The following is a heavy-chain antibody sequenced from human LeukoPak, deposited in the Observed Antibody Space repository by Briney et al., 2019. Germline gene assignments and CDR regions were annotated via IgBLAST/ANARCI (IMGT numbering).Heavy chain of an antibody. J-gene: IGHJ4*02. CDR3: ARGPNSNWSGLDF. CDR2: ISPTGSTT. CDR1: GFTFSRAW. Sequence: PGGSLRLSCATSGFTFSRAWMHWARQLPGKGLVWVSRISPTGSTTSYADSVKGRFTVSRDNAKNTLYLQVNNLRAEDTAVYYCARGPNSNWSGLDFWGQGTLLTVSS. D-gene: IGHD6-6*01. V-gene: IGHV3-74*01.